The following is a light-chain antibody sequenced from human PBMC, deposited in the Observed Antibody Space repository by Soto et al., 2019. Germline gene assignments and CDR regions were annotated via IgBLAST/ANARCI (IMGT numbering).Light chain of an antibody. CDR1: SSDVGGYNY. CDR2: EVS. V-gene: IGLV2-14*01. CDR3: ESYSSSGTRV. J-gene: IGLJ3*02. Sequence: QSALTQPASVSGSPGQSITISCTGTSSDVGGYNYVSWYQQPPGKAPKLMIYEVSDRPSGVSNRFSGSKSGNTASLTISGHQAEDEADYGCESYSSSGTRVFGGGTKLTVL.